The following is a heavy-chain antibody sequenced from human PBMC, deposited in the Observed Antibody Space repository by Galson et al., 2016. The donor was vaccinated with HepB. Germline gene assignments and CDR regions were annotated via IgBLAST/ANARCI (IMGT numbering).Heavy chain of an antibody. D-gene: IGHD6-19*01. CDR1: GYTFTNYE. V-gene: IGHV1-8*01. J-gene: IGHJ6*04. Sequence: SVKVSCKASGYTFTNYEINWVRQATGQGLEWMGWMNPNSGNTGYAQKFQGRVTMTRNTSISTAYMELSTLRSGATAVYYCVRNSSGFVDRNYYYGLDVGGKGTTVTVSS. CDR2: MNPNSGNT. CDR3: VRNSSGFVDRNYYYGLDV.